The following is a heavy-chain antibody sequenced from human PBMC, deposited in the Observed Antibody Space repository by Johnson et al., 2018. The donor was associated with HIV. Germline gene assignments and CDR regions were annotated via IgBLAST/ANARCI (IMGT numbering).Heavy chain of an antibody. V-gene: IGHV3-30*14. J-gene: IGHJ3*01. Sequence: QVQLVESGGGVVQPGRSLRLSCAASGFTFSSYAMHWVRQAPGKGLEWVAVIWYDGSNKYYADSVKGRFTISRDNSKNTVYLQMNSLRVEDTALYFCATVWRNEGRHSFDVWGLGTMVTVSS. D-gene: IGHD1-1*01. CDR2: IWYDGSNK. CDR1: GFTFSSYA. CDR3: ATVWRNEGRHSFDV.